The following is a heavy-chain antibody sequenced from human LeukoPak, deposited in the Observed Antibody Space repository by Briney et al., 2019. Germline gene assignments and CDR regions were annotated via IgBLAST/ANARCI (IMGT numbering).Heavy chain of an antibody. D-gene: IGHD1-7*01. Sequence: KPSETLSLTCTVSGGSISSYYWSWIRQPPGKGLEWIGYIYYGGSTNYNPSLKSRVTISVDTSKNQFSLKLSSVTAADTAVYYCARTGGNWNYDYWGQGTLVTVSS. CDR1: GGSISSYY. V-gene: IGHV4-59*01. J-gene: IGHJ4*02. CDR2: IYYGGST. CDR3: ARTGGNWNYDY.